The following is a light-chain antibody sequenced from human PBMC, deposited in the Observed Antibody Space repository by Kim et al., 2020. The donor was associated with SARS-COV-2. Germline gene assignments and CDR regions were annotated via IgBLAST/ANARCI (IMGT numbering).Light chain of an antibody. CDR3: MQDLQIPRT. Sequence: DIVMTQSPLSLPVTPGEPASISCRSSQSLLYSDGYTYLDWYLQKPGQSPQLLIYLGSNRASGVPDRFSGSGSGTDFTLKISRVAAEDVGVYYCMQDLQIPRTFGQGTNLEF. V-gene: IGKV2-28*01. J-gene: IGKJ2*01. CDR1: QSLLYSDGYTY. CDR2: LGS.